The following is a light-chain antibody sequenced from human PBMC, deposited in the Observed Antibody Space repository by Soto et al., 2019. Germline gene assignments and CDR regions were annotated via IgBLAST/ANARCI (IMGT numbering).Light chain of an antibody. V-gene: IGKV3-20*01. CDR2: GAS. CDR1: QSVRNSY. CDR3: QQYGSSPYT. J-gene: IGKJ2*01. Sequence: EIVLTQSPGTLSLSPGERATLFCRASQSVRNSYLAWYQQKPGQAPRLLIYGASGRATGTPDRFSGSGSGTDFTLTISRLEPEDFVVYYCQQYGSSPYTFGQGTKLEI.